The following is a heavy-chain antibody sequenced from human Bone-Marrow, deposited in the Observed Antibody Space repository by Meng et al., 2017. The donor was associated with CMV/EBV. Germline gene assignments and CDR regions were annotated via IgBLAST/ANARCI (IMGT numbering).Heavy chain of an antibody. J-gene: IGHJ6*02. CDR1: GGSFSGYY. CDR2: INHSGST. D-gene: IGHD2-2*01. CDR3: ARYSTIHGMDV. Sequence: SETLSLTCAVYGGSFSGYYWSWIRQPPGKGLEWIGEINHSGSTNYNPSLKSRVTISVDTSKNQFSLKLSSVTAADTAVYYCARYSTIHGMDVWGQGTTVTVSS. V-gene: IGHV4-34*01.